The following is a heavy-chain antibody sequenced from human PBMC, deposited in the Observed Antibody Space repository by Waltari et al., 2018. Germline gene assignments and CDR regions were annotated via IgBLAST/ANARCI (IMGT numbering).Heavy chain of an antibody. Sequence: QVQLQESGPGLVKPSGTLSLTCAVSGGSISSSNWWSWVRQPPGQGLEWIGEIYHSGSTNYNPSLKSRVTISVDKSKNQFSLKLSSVTAADTAVYYCARGTPDIVVVVAATTGAFDIWGQGTMVTVSS. V-gene: IGHV4-4*02. CDR1: GGSISSSNW. D-gene: IGHD2-15*01. J-gene: IGHJ3*02. CDR3: ARGTPDIVVVVAATTGAFDI. CDR2: IYHSGST.